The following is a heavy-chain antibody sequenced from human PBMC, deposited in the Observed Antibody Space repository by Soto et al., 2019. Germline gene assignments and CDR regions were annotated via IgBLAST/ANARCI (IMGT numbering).Heavy chain of an antibody. J-gene: IGHJ4*02. CDR3: AKDVIGGIAVYGGFDY. V-gene: IGHV3-23*01. CDR1: GFTFSSYA. Sequence: GGSLRLSCAASGFTFSSYAMSWVRQAPGKGLEWVSAISGSGGSTYYADSVKGRFTISRDNSKNTLYLQMNSLRAEDTAVYYCAKDVIGGIAVYGGFDYWGQGTLVTVSS. D-gene: IGHD6-19*01. CDR2: ISGSGGST.